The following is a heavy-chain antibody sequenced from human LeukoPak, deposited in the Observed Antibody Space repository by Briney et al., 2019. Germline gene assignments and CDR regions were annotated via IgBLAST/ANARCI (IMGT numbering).Heavy chain of an antibody. V-gene: IGHV3-13*01. D-gene: IGHD3-22*01. CDR3: VREGYSSGRAPAFDV. Sequence: HAGGSLRLSCVASGFTFANSVIHWVRQPPGKGLEWVSGIGVAGATHYLDSVKGRFTISREDARNSLYLQMNSLTVGGTAMYYCVREGYSSGRAPAFDVWGQGTTVTVSS. CDR2: IGVAGAT. CDR1: GFTFANSV. J-gene: IGHJ3*01.